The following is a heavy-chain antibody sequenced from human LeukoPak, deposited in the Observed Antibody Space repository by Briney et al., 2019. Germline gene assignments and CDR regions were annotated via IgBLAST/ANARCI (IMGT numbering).Heavy chain of an antibody. CDR1: GFTFSNYA. CDR2: ISGSGGST. J-gene: IGHJ6*02. V-gene: IGHV3-23*01. D-gene: IGHD3-10*01. Sequence: GGSLRLSCAASGFTFSNYAMNWVRQAPGKGLEWVSGISGSGGSTYYAESVRGRFTISRDNSKNTLYLQMNTLRAEDMALYYCAKVSTSYYASGSLDSYAMDVWGPGTTVIVSS. CDR3: AKVSTSYYASGSLDSYAMDV.